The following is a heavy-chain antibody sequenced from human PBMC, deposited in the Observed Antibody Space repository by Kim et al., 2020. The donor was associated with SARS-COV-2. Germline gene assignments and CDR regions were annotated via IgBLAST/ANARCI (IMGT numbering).Heavy chain of an antibody. CDR3: ARSREATVDY. D-gene: IGHD1-26*01. J-gene: IGHJ4*02. CDR2: YTT. V-gene: IGHV3-72*01. Sequence: YTTEYAASVKGRFTISRDDSKNSLSLQMTSLGAEDTAVDYCARSREATVDYWGQGTLVTVSS.